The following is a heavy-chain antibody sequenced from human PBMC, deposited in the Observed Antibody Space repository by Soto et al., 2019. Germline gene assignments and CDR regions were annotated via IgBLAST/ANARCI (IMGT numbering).Heavy chain of an antibody. V-gene: IGHV4-34*01. CDR1: GGSFSGYY. D-gene: IGHD3-22*01. CDR2: INHSGST. J-gene: IGHJ3*02. CDR3: ARESHYYDSSGYYYGPRRGIYAFDI. Sequence: PSETLSLTCAVYGGSFSGYYWSWIRQPPGKGLEWIGEINHSGSTNYNPSLKSRVTISVDTFKNQFSLKLSSVTAADTAVYYCARESHYYDSSGYYYGPRRGIYAFDIWGQGTMVTV.